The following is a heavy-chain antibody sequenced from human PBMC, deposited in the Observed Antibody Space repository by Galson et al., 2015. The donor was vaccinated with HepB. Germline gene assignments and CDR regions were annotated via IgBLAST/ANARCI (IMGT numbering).Heavy chain of an antibody. CDR1: GFAFSNSP. CDR2: MSYDGSHK. D-gene: IGHD3-16*01. V-gene: IGHV3-30*04. CDR3: ARENWGHHYFDS. J-gene: IGHJ4*02. Sequence: SLRLSCAASGFAFSNSPIHWVRQAPGKGLEWVAFMSYDGSHKYYADSVKGRFTVSRDNSKNTLYLGMNSLRAEDTALYYCARENWGHHYFDSWGQGTLVTV.